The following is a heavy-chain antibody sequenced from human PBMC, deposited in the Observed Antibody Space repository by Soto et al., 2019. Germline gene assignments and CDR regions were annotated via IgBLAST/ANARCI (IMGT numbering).Heavy chain of an antibody. CDR1: GFTFSSYA. CDR3: AKEGSGWAYYYYGMDV. D-gene: IGHD6-19*01. CDR2: ISGSGGST. V-gene: IGHV3-23*01. J-gene: IGHJ6*02. Sequence: PGGSLRLSCAASGFTFSSYAMSWVRQAPGKGLEWVSAISGSGGSTYYADSVKGRFTISRDNSKNTLYLQMNSLRAEDTAVYYCAKEGSGWAYYYYGMDVWGQGTTVTVSS.